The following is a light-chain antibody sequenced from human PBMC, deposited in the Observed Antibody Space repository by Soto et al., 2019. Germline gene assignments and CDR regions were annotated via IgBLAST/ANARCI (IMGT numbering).Light chain of an antibody. J-gene: IGKJ1*01. CDR2: GAS. V-gene: IGKV3-20*01. CDR3: QQYDSSPRT. CDR1: QSLISTS. Sequence: VLTHSPGTLSLSPGERSTLSWRASQSLISTSLAWYQQKPGQAPRLLISGASTRAADIPDRFSGSGSGTDFTLTIGRLEPEDLAVYYCQQYDSSPRTFGQGTKVEIK.